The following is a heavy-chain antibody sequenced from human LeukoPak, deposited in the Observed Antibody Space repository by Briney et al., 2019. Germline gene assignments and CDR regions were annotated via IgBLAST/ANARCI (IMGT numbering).Heavy chain of an antibody. CDR2: ISGSGGST. J-gene: IGHJ6*02. CDR3: AKDESLPLGGTAMVSSLEIWYYYYGMDV. D-gene: IGHD5-18*01. Sequence: SGGSLRLSCAASGFTFSSYAMSWVRQAPGKGLEWVSAISGSGGSTYYADSVKGRFTISRDNSKNTLYLQMNSLRAGDTAVYYCAKDESLPLGGTAMVSSLEIWYYYYGMDVWGQGTTVTVSS. CDR1: GFTFSSYA. V-gene: IGHV3-23*01.